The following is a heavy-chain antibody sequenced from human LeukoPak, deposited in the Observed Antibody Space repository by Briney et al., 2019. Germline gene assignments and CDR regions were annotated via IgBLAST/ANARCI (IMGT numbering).Heavy chain of an antibody. CDR2: ISAYNGNT. Sequence: EASVKDSCKASGYTFTSYGLSWVRQAPGQGLEWMGWISAYNGNTNYAQKLQGRVTMTTDTSTSTAYMELKSLRSDDTAVYYCASDRKGKWGGTFDIWGQGTMVTVSS. J-gene: IGHJ3*02. CDR3: ASDRKGKWGGTFDI. V-gene: IGHV1-18*01. CDR1: GYTFTSYG. D-gene: IGHD1-26*01.